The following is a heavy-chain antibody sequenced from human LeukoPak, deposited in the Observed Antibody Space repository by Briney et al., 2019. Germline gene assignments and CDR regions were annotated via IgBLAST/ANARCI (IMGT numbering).Heavy chain of an antibody. V-gene: IGHV3-7*03. CDR3: AKTRPLDSSSWSHGDY. CDR1: GFTFSSYW. Sequence: GGSLRLSCAASGFTFSSYWMSWVSQAPGKGLEWVANIKQDGSEKYYVDSVKGRFTISRDNAKNSLYLQMNSLRAEDTAVYYCAKTRPLDSSSWSHGDYWGQGTLVTVSS. J-gene: IGHJ4*02. CDR2: IKQDGSEK. D-gene: IGHD6-13*01.